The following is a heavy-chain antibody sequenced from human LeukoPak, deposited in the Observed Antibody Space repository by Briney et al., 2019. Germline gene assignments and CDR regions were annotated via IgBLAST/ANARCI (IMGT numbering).Heavy chain of an antibody. J-gene: IGHJ4*02. V-gene: IGHV3-21*01. CDR3: ARGRIVMGATGYFDY. Sequence: GGSLRLSCAASGFTFNLYTMHWVRQAPGKGLEWVSSITGDSTYIDYADSVKGRFTISRDNAKNSLYLQMNSLRAEDTAVYYCARGRIVMGATGYFDYWGQGTLVTVSS. D-gene: IGHD1-26*01. CDR1: GFTFNLYT. CDR2: ITGDSTYI.